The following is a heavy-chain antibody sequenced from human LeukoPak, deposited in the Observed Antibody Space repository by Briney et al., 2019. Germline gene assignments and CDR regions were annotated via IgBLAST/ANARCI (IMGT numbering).Heavy chain of an antibody. Sequence: GGSLRLSCAASGFTFSSYSMNWVRQAPGKGLEWVSFISSSSSYIYYADSVKGRFTISRDNAKNSLYLQMNSLRAEDTAVYYCARDSEREWLAHWGQGTLVTVSS. CDR1: GFTFSSYS. V-gene: IGHV3-21*01. CDR2: ISSSSSYI. D-gene: IGHD5-12*01. CDR3: ARDSEREWLAH. J-gene: IGHJ4*02.